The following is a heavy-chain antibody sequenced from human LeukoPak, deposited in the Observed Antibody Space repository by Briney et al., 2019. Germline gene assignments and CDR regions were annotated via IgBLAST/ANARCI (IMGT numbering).Heavy chain of an antibody. D-gene: IGHD3-22*01. J-gene: IGHJ4*02. CDR2: ISYDGSNK. V-gene: IGHV3-30*04. CDR1: GFTFRSYS. CDR3: ARGLAYNYDSSAYFLDY. Sequence: PGGSLRLSCAASGFTFRSYSMHWVRRAPGKGLEWVAVISYDGSNKYYADSVKGRFTISRDNSKNTLYLQMNSLRAEDTAVYFCARGLAYNYDSSAYFLDYWGQGTLVTVSS.